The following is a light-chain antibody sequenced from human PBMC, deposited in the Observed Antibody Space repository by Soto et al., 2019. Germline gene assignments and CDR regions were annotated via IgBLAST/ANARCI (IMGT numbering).Light chain of an antibody. V-gene: IGKV3-20*01. J-gene: IGKJ4*01. CDR1: QSVSSIY. Sequence: EIVLTQSPGTLSLSPGERATLSCRASQSVSSIYLAWYQQKPGQAPRLLIYGASSRATGIPDRFSGSGSGTDFTLTISRLEPEDFAVYYCQQYVSSALTFGGGTKVEIK. CDR2: GAS. CDR3: QQYVSSALT.